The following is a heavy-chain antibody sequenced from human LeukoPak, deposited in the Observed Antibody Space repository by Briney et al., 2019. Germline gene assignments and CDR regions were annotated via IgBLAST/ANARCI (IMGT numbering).Heavy chain of an antibody. CDR2: ISSSSSYI. CDR3: ARELVVTPTPPFDAFDI. V-gene: IGHV3-21*01. J-gene: IGHJ3*02. Sequence: PGGSLRLSCAASGFTFSSYSMNWVRQAPGKGLEWVSSISSSSSYIYYADSVKGRFTISRDNAKNSLYLQMNSLRAEDTAVYYCARELVVTPTPPFDAFDIWGQGTMVTVSS. CDR1: GFTFSSYS. D-gene: IGHD4-23*01.